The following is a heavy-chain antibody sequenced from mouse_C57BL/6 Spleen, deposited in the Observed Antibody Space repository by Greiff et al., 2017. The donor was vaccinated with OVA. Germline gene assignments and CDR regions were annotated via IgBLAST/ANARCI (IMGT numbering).Heavy chain of an antibody. Sequence: QVQLQQSGAELVRPGTSVKVSCKASGYAFTNYLIEWVKQRPGQGLEWIGVINPGSGGTNYNEKFKGKATLTADKSSSTAYMQLSSLTSEDSAVYFCARAIYDGYYVDDWGQGTTLTVSS. V-gene: IGHV1-54*01. CDR3: ARAIYDGYYVDD. J-gene: IGHJ2*01. CDR2: INPGSGGT. CDR1: GYAFTNYL. D-gene: IGHD2-3*01.